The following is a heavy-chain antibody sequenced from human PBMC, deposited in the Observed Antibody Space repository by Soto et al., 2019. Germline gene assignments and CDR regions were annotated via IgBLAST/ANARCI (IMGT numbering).Heavy chain of an antibody. CDR1: GGTFSSYA. D-gene: IGHD3-22*01. V-gene: IGHV1-69*13. CDR3: ARERSAVVTTLGAFDI. J-gene: IGHJ3*02. CDR2: IIPIFGTA. Sequence: ASVKVSCKASGGTFSSYAISWVRQAPGQGLEWMGGIIPIFGTANYAQKFQGRVTITADESTSTAYMELSSLRSEDTAVYYCARERSAVVTTLGAFDIWGQGTMVTVSS.